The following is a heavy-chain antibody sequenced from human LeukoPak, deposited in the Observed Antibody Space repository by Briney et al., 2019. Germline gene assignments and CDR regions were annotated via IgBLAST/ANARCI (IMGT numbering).Heavy chain of an antibody. CDR1: GGSISSGSYY. J-gene: IGHJ3*02. D-gene: IGHD1-26*01. CDR3: ASGASGSYRGAFDI. Sequence: PSETLSLTCTVSGGSISSGSYYWSWIRQPAGKGLEWIGRIYTSGSTNYNPSLKSRVTISVDTSKNQFSLKLSSVTAADTAVYYCASGASGSYRGAFDIWGQGTMVTVSS. CDR2: IYTSGST. V-gene: IGHV4-61*02.